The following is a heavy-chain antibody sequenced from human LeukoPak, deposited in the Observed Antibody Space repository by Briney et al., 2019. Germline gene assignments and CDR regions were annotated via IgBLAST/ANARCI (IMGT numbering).Heavy chain of an antibody. J-gene: IGHJ4*02. CDR3: ARGERYFDWYLQY. D-gene: IGHD3-9*01. V-gene: IGHV3-74*01. Sequence: GGSLRLSCAASGFTFSSTWMNWVRQGPGKGLEWVSRITSDGSSTIYADSVKGRFTISRDNAKNSLYLQMNSLRAEDTAVYYCARGERYFDWYLQYWGQGTLVTVSS. CDR1: GFTFSSTW. CDR2: ITSDGSST.